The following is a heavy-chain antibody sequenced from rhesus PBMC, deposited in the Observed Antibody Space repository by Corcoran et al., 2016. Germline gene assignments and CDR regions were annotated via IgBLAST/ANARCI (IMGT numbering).Heavy chain of an antibody. J-gene: IGHJ4*01. CDR3: TRAYGSRTFDY. D-gene: IGHD4-29*01. CDR2: IKPSKGNK. CDR1: GYTFTSYY. Sequence: QVQLEQSGAEVKKPGTSVKLSCKASGYTFTSYYMNWVRQAPGQVLEWMGWIKPSKGNKGYAQKVQGRVTMTRDTYTNTAYMELSSLRSEDTAVYYCTRAYGSRTFDYWGQGVLVTVSS. V-gene: IGHV1S9*01.